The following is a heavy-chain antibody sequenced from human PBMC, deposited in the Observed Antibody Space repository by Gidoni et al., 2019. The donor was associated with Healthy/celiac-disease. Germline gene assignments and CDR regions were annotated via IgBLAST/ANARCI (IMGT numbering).Heavy chain of an antibody. CDR1: GFPVRRNY. CDR2: IYSGGST. J-gene: IGHJ5*02. V-gene: IGHV3-66*01. Sequence: EVQLVESGGGLVQPGGSLRRSCAASGFPVRRNYISWVRQAPGKGLEWVSVIYSGGSTYYADSVKGRFTISRDNSKNTLYLQMNSLRAEDTAVYYCARGPSIAAAGTDWFDPWGQGTLVTVSS. CDR3: ARGPSIAAAGTDWFDP. D-gene: IGHD6-13*01.